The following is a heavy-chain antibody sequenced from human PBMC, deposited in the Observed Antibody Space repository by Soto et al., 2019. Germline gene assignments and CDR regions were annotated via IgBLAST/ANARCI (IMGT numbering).Heavy chain of an antibody. Sequence: EVQLLESGGGLVQPGGSLRLSCAASGFTFSSYAMSWVRQAPGKGLEWVSAISGSGGSTYYADSVKGRFTIFRDNSKNTLYLQINSLRAEDTAVYYCAKVMTLSWELLYWGQGTLVTVSS. CDR3: AKVMTLSWELLY. D-gene: IGHD1-26*01. CDR2: ISGSGGST. V-gene: IGHV3-23*01. J-gene: IGHJ4*02. CDR1: GFTFSSYA.